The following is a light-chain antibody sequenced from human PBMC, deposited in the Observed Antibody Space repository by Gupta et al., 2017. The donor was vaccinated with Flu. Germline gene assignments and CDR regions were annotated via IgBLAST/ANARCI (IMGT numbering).Light chain of an antibody. CDR2: GAS. Sequence: KLLTQSPVTLSVSPGERPTLSCRASQSISGNLAWYHQQPGQAPRLLLYGASTRTTGSPARFSGRGCGTEFTLTISSRQSEDVAVYFCQHKNYCQWTFGQGTKVEI. CDR1: QSISGN. CDR3: QHKNYCQWT. V-gene: IGKV3-15*01. J-gene: IGKJ1*01.